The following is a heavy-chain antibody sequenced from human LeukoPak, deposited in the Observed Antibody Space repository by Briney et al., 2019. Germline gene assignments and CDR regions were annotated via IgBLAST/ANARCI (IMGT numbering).Heavy chain of an antibody. V-gene: IGHV1-18*01. J-gene: IGHJ4*02. D-gene: IGHD3-10*01. CDR2: ISAYNGNT. CDR3: ARTPMVRGVTRFDY. Sequence: ASVKVSCKASGYTFTSYGISWVRQAPGQGLECMGWISAYNGNTNYAQKLQGRVTMTTDTSTSTAYMELRSLRSDDTAVYYCARTPMVRGVTRFDYWGQGTLVTVSS. CDR1: GYTFTSYG.